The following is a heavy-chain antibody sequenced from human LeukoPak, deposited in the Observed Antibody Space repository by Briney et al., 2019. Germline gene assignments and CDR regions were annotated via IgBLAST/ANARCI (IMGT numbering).Heavy chain of an antibody. CDR3: ARGYSSSWYLNWFDP. CDR2: IYYSGST. Sequence: PSETLSLTCTVSGGSISSSSYYWGWIRQPPGKGLEWIGSIYYSGSTYYNPSLKSRVTISVDTSKNQFSLKLCSVTAADTAVYYCARGYSSSWYLNWFDPWGQGTLVTVSS. CDR1: GGSISSSSYY. V-gene: IGHV4-39*07. D-gene: IGHD6-13*01. J-gene: IGHJ5*02.